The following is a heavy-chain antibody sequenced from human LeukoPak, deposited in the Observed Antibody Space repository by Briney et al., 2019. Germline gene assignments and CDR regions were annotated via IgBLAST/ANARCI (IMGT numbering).Heavy chain of an antibody. J-gene: IGHJ5*02. CDR3: ARPHCSSTDCHPPEWLDP. Sequence: GASVKVSCKTSGYTFTNYDINWVRQATGQGLEWMGWMNPNSGNTGYAQKFQGRVTMTRNTSISTAYMELSSLRSEDTAVYYCARPHCSSTDCHPPEWLDPWGQGTLVTVSS. CDR1: GYTFTNYD. V-gene: IGHV1-8*01. CDR2: MNPNSGNT. D-gene: IGHD2-2*01.